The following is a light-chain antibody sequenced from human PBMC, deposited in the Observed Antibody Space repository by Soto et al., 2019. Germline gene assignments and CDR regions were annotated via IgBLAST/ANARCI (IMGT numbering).Light chain of an antibody. J-gene: IGLJ1*01. CDR3: SSYTSSSTRV. CDR2: DVS. Sequence: QSALTQPASVSGSPGQSITISCTGTSSDVGGYNYVSWYQQHPGKAPKLMIYDVSNRPSWVSNRFSGSKSGITASLTISGLQAEDEADYYCSSYTSSSTRVFGTGTQLPVL. CDR1: SSDVGGYNY. V-gene: IGLV2-14*01.